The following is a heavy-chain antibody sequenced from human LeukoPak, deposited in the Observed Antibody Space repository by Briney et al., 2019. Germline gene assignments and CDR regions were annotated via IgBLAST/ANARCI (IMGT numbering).Heavy chain of an antibody. CDR2: INPNSGGT. CDR1: GYTFTGYY. J-gene: IGHJ6*03. CDR3: ARGYCTNAYYYYMDV. Sequence: ASVKVSCKASGYTFTGYYMHWVRQAPGQGLEWMGWINPNSGGTNYAQKFQGRVTMTRDTSISTAYMELSRLRSDDTAVYYCARGYCTNAYYYYMDVWGKGTTVTVSS. V-gene: IGHV1-2*02. D-gene: IGHD1-26*01.